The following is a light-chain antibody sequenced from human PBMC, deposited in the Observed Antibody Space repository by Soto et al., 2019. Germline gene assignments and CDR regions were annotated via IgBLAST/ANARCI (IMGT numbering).Light chain of an antibody. CDR1: QSNSTY. V-gene: IGKV1-39*01. J-gene: IGKJ1*01. Sequence: DIQMTQSPSTLSASVGDRVTITCRASQSNSTYLNWYQQKLGRAPTLLIYAASSLQSGIPSRFSGGGSGTDFTLTISSLQPEDFAMYFCQQCYSSPRTFGQGTKV. CDR3: QQCYSSPRT. CDR2: AAS.